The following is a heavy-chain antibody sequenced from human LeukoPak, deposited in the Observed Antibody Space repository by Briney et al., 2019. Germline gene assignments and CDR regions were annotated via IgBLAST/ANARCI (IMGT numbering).Heavy chain of an antibody. Sequence: SETLSLTCAVYGGSFSGYYWSWIRQPPGKGLEWIGEINHSGSTNYNPSLKSRVTISVDTSKNQSSLKLSSVTAADTAVYYCARPYYYYYMDVWGKGTTVTISS. CDR2: INHSGST. V-gene: IGHV4-34*01. J-gene: IGHJ6*03. CDR1: GGSFSGYY. CDR3: ARPYYYYYMDV.